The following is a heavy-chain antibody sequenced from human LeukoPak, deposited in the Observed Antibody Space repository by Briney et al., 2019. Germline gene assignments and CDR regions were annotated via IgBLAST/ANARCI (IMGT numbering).Heavy chain of an antibody. J-gene: IGHJ5*02. V-gene: IGHV1-46*01. Sequence: ASVKVSCKASGYTFTSYYMHWVRQAPGQGLEWMGIINPSGGSTSYAQKFQGRVTMTRDTSTSTVYMELSSLRSEDTAVYYRARDTLWFGELLSLNWFDPWGQGTLVTVSS. CDR1: GYTFTSYY. CDR3: ARDTLWFGELLSLNWFDP. D-gene: IGHD3-10*01. CDR2: INPSGGST.